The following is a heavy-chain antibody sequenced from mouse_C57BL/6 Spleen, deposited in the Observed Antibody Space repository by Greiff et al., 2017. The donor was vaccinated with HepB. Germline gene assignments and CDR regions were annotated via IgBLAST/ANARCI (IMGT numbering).Heavy chain of an antibody. J-gene: IGHJ4*01. CDR1: GYSITSGYY. CDR2: ISYDGSN. D-gene: IGHD2-2*01. V-gene: IGHV3-6*01. CDR3: ARVPDGYGYYYAMDY. Sequence: EVKLQESGPGLVKPSQSLSLTCSVTGYSITSGYYWNWIRQFPGNKLEWMGYISYDGSNNYNPSLKNRISITRDTSKNQFFLKLNSVTTEDTATYYCARVPDGYGYYYAMDYWGQGTSVTVSS.